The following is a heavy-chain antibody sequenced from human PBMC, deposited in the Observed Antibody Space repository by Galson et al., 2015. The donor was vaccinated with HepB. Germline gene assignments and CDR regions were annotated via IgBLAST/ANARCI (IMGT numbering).Heavy chain of an antibody. CDR2: INAGNGNT. CDR3: ARDPTGSTFYFDY. J-gene: IGHJ4*02. V-gene: IGHV1-3*01. CDR1: GYTFTSYA. D-gene: IGHD5/OR15-5a*01. Sequence: SVKVSCKASGYTFTSYAMHWVRQAPGQRLEWMGWINAGNGNTKYSQKFQGRVTITRDTSASTAYMELSSLRSEDTAVYYCARDPTGSTFYFDYWGQGTLVTVAS.